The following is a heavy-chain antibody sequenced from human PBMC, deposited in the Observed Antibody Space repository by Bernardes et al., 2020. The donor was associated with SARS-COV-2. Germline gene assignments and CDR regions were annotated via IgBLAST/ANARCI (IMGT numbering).Heavy chain of an antibody. V-gene: IGHV3-30*18. CDR3: AKAPNYYGGNSLVGWYFDL. CDR2: ISYDGSNK. Sequence: GSLRLSCAASGFTFSSYGMHWVRQAPGKGLEWVAVISYDGSNKYYADSVKGRFTISRDNSKNTLYLQMNSLRAEDTAVYYCAKAPNYYGGNSLVGWYFDLWGRGTLVTVSS. CDR1: GFTFSSYG. D-gene: IGHD4-17*01. J-gene: IGHJ2*01.